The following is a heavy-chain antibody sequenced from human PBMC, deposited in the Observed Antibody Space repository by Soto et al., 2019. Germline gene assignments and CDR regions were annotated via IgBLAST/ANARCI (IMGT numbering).Heavy chain of an antibody. CDR3: ARDVDTTSHFNRFDP. J-gene: IGHJ5*02. Sequence: QVQLVESGGGVIQPGRSLRLSCEVSGFSLSGYGIHWVRQAPGKGLEWVAVIWYDGIRKNYADSVRGRFTVSRDSSKDMVYLQIDSLKVEDTALYYCARDVDTTSHFNRFDPWGQGVMVSVSS. V-gene: IGHV3-33*01. D-gene: IGHD5-18*01. CDR1: GFSLSGYG. CDR2: IWYDGIRK.